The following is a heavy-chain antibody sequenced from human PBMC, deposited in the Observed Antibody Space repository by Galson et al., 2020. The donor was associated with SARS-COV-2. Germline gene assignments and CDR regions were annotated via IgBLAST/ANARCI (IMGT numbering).Heavy chain of an antibody. D-gene: IGHD2-2*01. J-gene: IGHJ3*02. CDR3: AHRRRHCSSINCYGEFDM. Sequence: SGPTLVKPTQTLTLTCTLSGFSLSTDGEGVGWIRQTPGKALEWLALIYWDDDRRFSPSLQYSLTITKDTPKNQVVLTMSDMDTVDAGTYFGAHRRRHCSSINCYGEFDMWGQGTMVTVSS. V-gene: IGHV2-5*02. CDR1: GFSLSTDGEG. CDR2: IYWDDDR.